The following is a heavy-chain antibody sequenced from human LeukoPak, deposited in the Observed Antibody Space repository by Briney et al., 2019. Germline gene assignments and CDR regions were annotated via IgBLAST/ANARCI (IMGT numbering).Heavy chain of an antibody. V-gene: IGHV1-18*01. Sequence: ASVKVSCKASGGTFSSYAISWVRQAPGQGLEWMGWISAYNGNTNYAQKLQGRVTMTTDTSTSTAYMELRSLRSDDTAVYYCAREDAGGAFDIWGQGTMVTVSS. CDR3: AREDAGGAFDI. CDR2: ISAYNGNT. D-gene: IGHD3-16*01. CDR1: GGTFSSYA. J-gene: IGHJ3*02.